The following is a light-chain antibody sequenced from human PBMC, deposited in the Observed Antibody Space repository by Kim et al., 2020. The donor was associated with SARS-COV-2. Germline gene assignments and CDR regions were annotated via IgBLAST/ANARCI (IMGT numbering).Light chain of an antibody. Sequence: GQRVTISCSGSSSNIGSNTVSWYQQFPGTAPKLLIYSDNQRPSGVPDRFSASKSGSSASLAISGLQSDDEADYYCAAWDDSLNGRGVFGGGTQLTVL. CDR2: SDN. CDR1: SSNIGSNT. V-gene: IGLV1-44*01. J-gene: IGLJ3*02. CDR3: AAWDDSLNGRGV.